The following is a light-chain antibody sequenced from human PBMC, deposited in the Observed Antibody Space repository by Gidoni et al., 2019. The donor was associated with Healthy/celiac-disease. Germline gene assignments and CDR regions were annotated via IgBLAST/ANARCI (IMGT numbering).Light chain of an antibody. Sequence: QSVLPQPPSASRTPGQRVTISCSGSSSNIGSNTVNWYQQLPGTAPKLLSYSNNQRPSGVPDRFSGSKSGTSASLAISGLQSEDEADYYCAAWDDSLNGHYVFGTGTKVTVL. CDR3: AAWDDSLNGHYV. J-gene: IGLJ1*01. CDR1: SSNIGSNT. CDR2: SNN. V-gene: IGLV1-44*01.